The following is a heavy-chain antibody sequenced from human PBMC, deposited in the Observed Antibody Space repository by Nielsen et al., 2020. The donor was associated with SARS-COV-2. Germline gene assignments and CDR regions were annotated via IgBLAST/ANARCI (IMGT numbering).Heavy chain of an antibody. CDR3: AKDPIGILYPGNWFDP. CDR1: GFTFSSSW. Sequence: GESLKISCAASGFTFSSSWMHWVCQAPEKGLEWVADIKCDGSEKYYVDSVKGRLTISRDNAKNSLYLQMNSLRAEDTAVYYCAKDPIGILYPGNWFDPWGQGTLVTVSS. V-gene: IGHV3-52*01. CDR2: IKCDGSEK. D-gene: IGHD2-8*01. J-gene: IGHJ5*02.